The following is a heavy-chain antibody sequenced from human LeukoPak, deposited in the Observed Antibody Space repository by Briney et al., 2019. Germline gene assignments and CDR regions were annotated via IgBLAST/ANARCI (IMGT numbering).Heavy chain of an antibody. V-gene: IGHV1-69*05. Sequence: APVKVSCKASGGTLSSYAISWVRQAPGQGLEWMGRIIPIFGTANYAQKFQGRVTITTDESTSTAYMELSSLRSEDTAVYYCARDRYSSSWTSPFDPWGQGTLVTVSS. D-gene: IGHD6-13*01. J-gene: IGHJ5*02. CDR3: ARDRYSSSWTSPFDP. CDR2: IIPIFGTA. CDR1: GGTLSSYA.